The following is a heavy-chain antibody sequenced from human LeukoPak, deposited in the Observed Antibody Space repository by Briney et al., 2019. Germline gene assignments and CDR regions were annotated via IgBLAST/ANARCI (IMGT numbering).Heavy chain of an antibody. CDR3: AREAPGIMGNSYGDY. CDR1: GYTLTELL. Sequence: GASVKVSCKVSGYTLTELLIHWMRQAPGKGLEWMGGFDPENGETIYAQKFQGRVAMTEDTSTDTAYMELSSLRSEDTAVYYCAREAPGIMGNSYGDYWGQGTLVTVSS. CDR2: FDPENGET. V-gene: IGHV1-24*01. J-gene: IGHJ4*02. D-gene: IGHD5-18*01.